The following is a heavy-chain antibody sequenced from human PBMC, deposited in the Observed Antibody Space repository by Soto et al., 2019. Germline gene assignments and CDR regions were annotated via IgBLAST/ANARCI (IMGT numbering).Heavy chain of an antibody. CDR1: GGPFSSYA. CDR3: ATPQENDYLNRHLYAYCINV. D-gene: IGHD4-17*01. Sequence: SVQASCTASGGPFSSYAISWVLHAPGQGLEWMGGIIPIFGTANHAQKFQGRVTITADKSTSTAYMELSSLRSEDTAVYYCATPQENDYLNRHLYAYCINVWGQGSAGNV. V-gene: IGHV1-69*06. J-gene: IGHJ6*02. CDR2: IIPIFGTA.